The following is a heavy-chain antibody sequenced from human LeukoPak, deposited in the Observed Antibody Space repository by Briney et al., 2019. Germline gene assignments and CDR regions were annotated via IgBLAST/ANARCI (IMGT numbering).Heavy chain of an antibody. CDR3: ARGGLGYYDSSDFDY. V-gene: IGHV1-18*01. J-gene: IGHJ4*02. D-gene: IGHD3-22*01. CDR1: GYSFISYG. CDR2: ISAYNGNT. Sequence: GASVKVSCKASGYSFISYGICWVRQAPGQGLEWMGWISAYNGNTNYAQNLQGRVTMTTDTSTSTAYMELSSLRSEDTAVYYCARGGLGYYDSSDFDYWGQGALVTVSS.